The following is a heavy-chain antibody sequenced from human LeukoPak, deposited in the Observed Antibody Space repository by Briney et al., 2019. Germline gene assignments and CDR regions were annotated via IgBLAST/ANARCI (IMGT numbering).Heavy chain of an antibody. CDR2: IYHSGST. J-gene: IGHJ4*02. CDR1: GDSISSGGYY. CDR3: ARHEWELTYFFDF. V-gene: IGHV4-30-2*01. Sequence: SETLSLTCTVSGDSISSGGYYWSWIRRPPGKGLEWIEYIYHSGSTYYHPSLQSRVTISVDTSKNQFSVKLSSVTAADTAVYYCARHEWELTYFFDFWGQGTLVTVSS. D-gene: IGHD1-26*01.